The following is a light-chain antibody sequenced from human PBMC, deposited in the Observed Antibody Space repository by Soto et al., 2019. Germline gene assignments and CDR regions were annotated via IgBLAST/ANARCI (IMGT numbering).Light chain of an antibody. CDR3: HQRGSWPRK. Sequence: EVVLTQSPATLSLSPGERATLSCRASQSFSDYLAWYQQKPGQAPRLLIYDASNRATGIPARFSGSGSGTDFTPPISRLEPEDFAIYYCHQRGSWPRKFGQGTKVEIK. CDR2: DAS. V-gene: IGKV3-11*01. J-gene: IGKJ1*01. CDR1: QSFSDY.